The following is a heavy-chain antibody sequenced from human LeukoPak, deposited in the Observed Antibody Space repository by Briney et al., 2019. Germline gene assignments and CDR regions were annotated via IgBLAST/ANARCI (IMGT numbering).Heavy chain of an antibody. CDR1: GFTFSSYG. D-gene: IGHD1-26*01. Sequence: GGSLRLSCGASGFTFSSYGMHWARQAPGKGLEWVAVIWYGGTSKYYADSVKGRFTISRDNSKNTLYLQMNSLRAEDTAVYYCARSGSYGRFDYWGQGTLVTVSS. CDR3: ARSGSYGRFDY. J-gene: IGHJ4*02. V-gene: IGHV3-33*01. CDR2: IWYGGTSK.